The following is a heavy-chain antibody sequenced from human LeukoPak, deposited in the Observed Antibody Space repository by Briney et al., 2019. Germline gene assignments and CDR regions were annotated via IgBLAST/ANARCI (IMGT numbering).Heavy chain of an antibody. D-gene: IGHD3-22*01. Sequence: GASVKVSCKASGYTFTSYDINWVRQATGQGLEWMGWMNPNSGNTGYAQKFQGRVTMTRNTSISTAYMELSSLRSEDTAVYYCARSHDTYYYDSSGYYQPFPYYFYGMDVWGQGTTVTVSS. J-gene: IGHJ6*02. CDR3: ARSHDTYYYDSSGYYQPFPYYFYGMDV. CDR1: GYTFTSYD. CDR2: MNPNSGNT. V-gene: IGHV1-8*01.